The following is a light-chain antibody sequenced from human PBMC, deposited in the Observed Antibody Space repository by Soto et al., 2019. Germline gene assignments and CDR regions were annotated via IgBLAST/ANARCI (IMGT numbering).Light chain of an antibody. CDR2: EVT. CDR3: CSYAGATTFEV. J-gene: IGLJ2*01. CDR1: SSDVGDYNL. Sequence: QSALTQPASVSGSPGQPITISCTGTSSDVGDYNLVSWYQQHPGKAPKLIIYEVTKRPSGVSSRFSASKSGNTASLTISGLQAEDEADYYCCSYAGATTFEVFGGGTKLTVL. V-gene: IGLV2-23*02.